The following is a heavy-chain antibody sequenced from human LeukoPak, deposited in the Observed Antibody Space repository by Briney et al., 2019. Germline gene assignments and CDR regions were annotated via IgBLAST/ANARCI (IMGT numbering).Heavy chain of an antibody. CDR2: LSGGGRNT. D-gene: IGHD4-17*01. CDR1: GFIVSSNS. Sequence: GGSLRLSCAVSGFIVSSNSMTWVRQAPGKGLEWVSALSGGGRNTYYADSVKGRFTISRDNSNNTLYLQMNSLRAEDTAVYYCARIRGATVTQFFFDSWGQGTLVTVSS. V-gene: IGHV3-23*01. CDR3: ARIRGATVTQFFFDS. J-gene: IGHJ4*02.